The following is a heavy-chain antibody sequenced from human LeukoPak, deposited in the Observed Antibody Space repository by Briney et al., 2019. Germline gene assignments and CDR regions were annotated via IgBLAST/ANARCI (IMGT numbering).Heavy chain of an antibody. CDR3: ARPRNYYDSSGYSFDY. Sequence: AESLKITCKGSGYSFTSYWICWVRQMPVKGLEWMRIIYPGDSDTRYSPSFQGQVTISADKSISTAYLQWSSLKASDTAMYYCARPRNYYDSSGYSFDYWGQGTLVTVSS. J-gene: IGHJ4*02. CDR1: GYSFTSYW. D-gene: IGHD3-22*01. V-gene: IGHV5-51*01. CDR2: IYPGDSDT.